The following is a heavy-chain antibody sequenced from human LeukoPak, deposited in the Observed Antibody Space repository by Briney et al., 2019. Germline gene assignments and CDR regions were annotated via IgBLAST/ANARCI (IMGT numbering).Heavy chain of an antibody. CDR1: GSSIGSYY. CDR3: ARGLRQPTLITYYYYYMDV. V-gene: IGHV4-4*07. Sequence: PSETLSLTCTVSGSSIGSYYWSWIRQPAGKGLEWIGRIYTSGSTNYNPSLKSRVTMSVDTSKNQFSLKLSSVTAADTAVYYCARGLRQPTLITYYYYYMDVWGKGTTVTVSS. CDR2: IYTSGST. J-gene: IGHJ6*03. D-gene: IGHD4-17*01.